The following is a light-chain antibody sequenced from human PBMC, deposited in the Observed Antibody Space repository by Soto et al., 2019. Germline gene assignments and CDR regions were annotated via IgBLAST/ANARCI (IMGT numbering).Light chain of an antibody. V-gene: IGKV3-20*01. Sequence: IVLTQSPATLSLSPGDSANLSCRASQSVGTHLAWYQQKPGQAPRLLIYGASNRATGIPARFSGSGSGTDFTLTISRLEPEDFAVYYCQQYGSSPWTFGQGTKVDIK. CDR2: GAS. CDR1: QSVGTH. J-gene: IGKJ1*01. CDR3: QQYGSSPWT.